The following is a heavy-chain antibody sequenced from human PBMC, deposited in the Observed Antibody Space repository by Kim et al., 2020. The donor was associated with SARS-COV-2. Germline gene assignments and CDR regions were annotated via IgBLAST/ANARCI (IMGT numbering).Heavy chain of an antibody. J-gene: IGHJ4*02. D-gene: IGHD6-13*01. V-gene: IGHV3-23*01. Sequence: YYADSVKGRFTISRDNSKNPLDLQMNSLRAEDTAVYYCAKDGKQQLVWDYWGQGTLVTVSS. CDR3: AKDGKQQLVWDY.